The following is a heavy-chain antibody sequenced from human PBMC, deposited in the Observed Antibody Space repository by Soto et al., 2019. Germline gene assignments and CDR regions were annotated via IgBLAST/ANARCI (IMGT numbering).Heavy chain of an antibody. CDR1: GFTFSSYG. V-gene: IGHV3-30*03. J-gene: IGHJ3*02. Sequence: PGGSLRLSCAASGFTFSSYGMHWVRQAPGKGLEWVAVISYDGSNKYYADSVKGRFTISRDNSKNTLYLQMNSLRAEDTAVYYCHVVVTAMYAFDIWGQGTMVTVSS. CDR2: ISYDGSNK. D-gene: IGHD2-21*02. CDR3: HVVVTAMYAFDI.